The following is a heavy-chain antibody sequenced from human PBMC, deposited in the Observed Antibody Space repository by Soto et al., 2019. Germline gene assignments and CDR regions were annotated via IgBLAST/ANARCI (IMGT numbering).Heavy chain of an antibody. D-gene: IGHD3-10*01. V-gene: IGHV3-33*08. CDR2: IWYDGSNK. CDR3: ARDRSGYGSGSYHLKT. CDR1: GFTFSSYG. Sequence: PGGSLRLSCAASGFTFSSYGMHWVRQAPGKGLEWVAVIWYDGSNKYYADSVKGRFTISRDNSKNTLYLQMNSLRAEDTAVYYCARDRSGYGSGSYHLKTWGQGTLVTVSS. J-gene: IGHJ5*02.